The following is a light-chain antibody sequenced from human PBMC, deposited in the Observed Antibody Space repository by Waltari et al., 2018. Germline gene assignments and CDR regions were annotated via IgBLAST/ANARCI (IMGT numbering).Light chain of an antibody. Sequence: QSVLTQPPSVSGAPGQRVTISCTGSNSNLGAGYDVQWYQQLPGTAPKLLIYANTNPPSGVPDRFSGSKSGTSASLAITGLQAEDEADYYCQSYDTSLSGSRVFGGGTKLTVL. CDR1: NSNLGAGYD. V-gene: IGLV1-40*01. CDR2: ANT. J-gene: IGLJ2*01. CDR3: QSYDTSLSGSRV.